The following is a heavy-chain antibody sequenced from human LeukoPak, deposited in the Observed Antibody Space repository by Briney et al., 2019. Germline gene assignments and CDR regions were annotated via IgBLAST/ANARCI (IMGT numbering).Heavy chain of an antibody. Sequence: ASVKVSCKASGGTFSSYAISWVRQAPGQGLEWMGGIIPIFGTANYAQKFQGRVTITADKSTSTAYMELSSLRSEDTAVYYCARDVKAMVRGVNDAFDIWGQGTMVTVSS. D-gene: IGHD3-10*01. CDR3: ARDVKAMVRGVNDAFDI. CDR2: IIPIFGTA. CDR1: GGTFSSYA. V-gene: IGHV1-69*06. J-gene: IGHJ3*02.